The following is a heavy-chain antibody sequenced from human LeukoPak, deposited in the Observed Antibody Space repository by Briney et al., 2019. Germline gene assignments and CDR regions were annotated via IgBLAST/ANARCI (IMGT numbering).Heavy chain of an antibody. CDR2: MNPNSGNT. CDR3: ARQCSTSCPNSLGYGMDV. J-gene: IGHJ6*02. Sequence: GASVKVSCKASGYTFTSYDINWVRQATGQGLEWMGWMNPNSGNTGYAQKFQGRVTMTRNTSISTAYMELSSLRSEDTAVYYCARQCSTSCPNSLGYGMDVWGQGTTVTVSS. CDR1: GYTFTSYD. V-gene: IGHV1-8*01. D-gene: IGHD2-2*01.